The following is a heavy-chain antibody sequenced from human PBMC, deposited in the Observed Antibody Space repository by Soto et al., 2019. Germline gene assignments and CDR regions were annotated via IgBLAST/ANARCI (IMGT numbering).Heavy chain of an antibody. J-gene: IGHJ5*02. D-gene: IGHD3-22*01. V-gene: IGHV3-21*01. CDR3: ATPYYYNH. CDR1: GFMFDAYS. CDR2: ITGDSSHI. Sequence: GGSLRLSCAASGFMFDAYSMNCARQAPGKGLESLASITGDSSHIDYADSLRARFAVSRDNARKALYLQMDSLGVEDTGVYYCATPYYYNHWGPGTLVTVSS.